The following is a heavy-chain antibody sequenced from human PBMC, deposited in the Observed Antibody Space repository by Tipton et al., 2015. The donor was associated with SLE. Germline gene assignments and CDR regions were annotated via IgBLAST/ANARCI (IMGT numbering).Heavy chain of an antibody. V-gene: IGHV4-59*01. J-gene: IGHJ4*02. CDR2: IHYSGSP. CDR3: ARVESGGWHFDN. Sequence: TLSLTCTVSGGSISGYYWTWIRQPPGEGLEWIGYIHYSGSPSYNPSLKSRVTISVDTSKNQFSLKLSSVTATDTAVYYCARVESGGWHFDNWGQGTLVTVSS. CDR1: GGSISGYY. D-gene: IGHD4-23*01.